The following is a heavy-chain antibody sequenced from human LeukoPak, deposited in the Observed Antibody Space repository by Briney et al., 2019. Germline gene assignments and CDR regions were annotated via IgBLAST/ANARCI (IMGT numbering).Heavy chain of an antibody. J-gene: IGHJ6*04. Sequence: GGSLRLSCAASGFTFSSYEMKWVPQAPGKGREGVSYISSSSSTIYYAHSVKGRFTISRDNAKNSLYLQMYSLRAEDTAVYYCAELGITMIGGVWGKGNTVTISS. CDR2: ISSSSSTI. D-gene: IGHD3-10*02. CDR3: AELGITMIGGV. V-gene: IGHV3-48*03. CDR1: GFTFSSYE.